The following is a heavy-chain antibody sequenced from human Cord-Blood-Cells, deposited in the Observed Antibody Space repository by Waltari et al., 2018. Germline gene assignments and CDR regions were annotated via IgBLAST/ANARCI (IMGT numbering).Heavy chain of an antibody. CDR3: ARGGSLYDVWSGYYYYYYGMDV. J-gene: IGHJ6*02. CDR1: GGSISSSSYY. V-gene: IGHV4-39*01. D-gene: IGHD3-3*01. CDR2: IYYSVRT. Sequence: QLQLQESGPGLVKPSETLSLTCTVSGGSISSSSYYWGWIRQHPGKGLEWIGSIYYSVRTYHNPSLKSRHTIYVDTSKHQFSLRLSSVTAADTAVYYCARGGSLYDVWSGYYYYYYGMDVWGQGTTVTVSS.